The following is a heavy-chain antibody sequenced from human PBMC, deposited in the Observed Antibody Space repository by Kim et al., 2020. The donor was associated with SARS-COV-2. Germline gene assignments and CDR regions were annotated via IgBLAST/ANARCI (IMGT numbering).Heavy chain of an antibody. D-gene: IGHD1-26*01. CDR1: GGSISSSSYY. V-gene: IGHV4-39*01. CDR2: IYYSGST. CDR3: ARRGRGRNYYDY. J-gene: IGHJ4*02. Sequence: SETLSLTCTVSGGSISSSSYYWGWIRQPPGKGLEWIGSIYYSGSTYYNPSLKSRVTISVDTSKNQFSLKLSSVTAADTAVYYCARRGRGRNYYDYWGQGTLVTVSS.